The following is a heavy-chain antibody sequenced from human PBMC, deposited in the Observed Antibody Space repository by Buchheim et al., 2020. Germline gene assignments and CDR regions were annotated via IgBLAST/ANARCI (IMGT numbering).Heavy chain of an antibody. D-gene: IGHD2-15*01. Sequence: QVQLQQSGPGLVKPSQTLSLTCANSGDSVSSNSVVWNWIRQSPTRGLEWLGRTYYRSRWYYEYAESVKSRIAINPDTSENQFSLQLNSVTPEDTAVYYCARGAFVAEPSTGFDYWGQGTL. CDR1: GDSVSSNSVV. V-gene: IGHV6-1*01. CDR2: TYYRSRWYY. J-gene: IGHJ4*02. CDR3: ARGAFVAEPSTGFDY.